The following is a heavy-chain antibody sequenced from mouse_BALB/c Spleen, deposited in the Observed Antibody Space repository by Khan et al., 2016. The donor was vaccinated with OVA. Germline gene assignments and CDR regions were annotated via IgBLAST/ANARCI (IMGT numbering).Heavy chain of an antibody. CDR3: ARLAYFYDSEGFAY. CDR1: VFTFSTYG. J-gene: IGHJ3*01. D-gene: IGHD1-1*01. CDR2: VSTGGHYT. Sequence: EVQVVESGGDVVKPGGSLKLSCAASVFTFSTYGMSWVRQTPDKRLEWVATVSTGGHYTYYPDTVKGRFTISRDNAKDTLYLQMSSLKSEDTAMFYCARLAYFYDSEGFAYWGQGTLVTVSA. V-gene: IGHV5-6*01.